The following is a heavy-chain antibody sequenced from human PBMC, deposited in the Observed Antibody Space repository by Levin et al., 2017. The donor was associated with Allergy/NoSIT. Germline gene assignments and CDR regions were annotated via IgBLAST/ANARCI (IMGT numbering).Heavy chain of an antibody. D-gene: IGHD5-12*01. V-gene: IGHV3-7*01. J-gene: IGHJ4*02. CDR2: IKQDGSEK. CDR3: ARSFSGYDNFDY. CDR1: GFTFSSYW. Sequence: RGESLKISCAASGFTFSSYWMSWVRQAPGKGLEWVANIKQDGSEKYYVDSVKGRFTISRDNAKNSLYLQMNSLRAEDTAVYYCARSFSGYDNFDYWGQGTLVTVSS.